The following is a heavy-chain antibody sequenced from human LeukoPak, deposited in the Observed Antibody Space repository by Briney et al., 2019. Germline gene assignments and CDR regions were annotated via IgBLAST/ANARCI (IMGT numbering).Heavy chain of an antibody. D-gene: IGHD6-13*01. CDR3: ARDPRRSSQTGYFDF. J-gene: IGHJ4*02. CDR2: ISYDGTNK. V-gene: IGHV3-30*04. CDR1: GFTFSNYA. Sequence: GRSLRLSCAASGFTFSNYAMHWVRQAPGKGLEWVAVISYDGTNKYYADSVKGRFTISRDNSKNTVYLQMNSLRGDDTAVYYCARDPRRSSQTGYFDFWGQGTLVTVSS.